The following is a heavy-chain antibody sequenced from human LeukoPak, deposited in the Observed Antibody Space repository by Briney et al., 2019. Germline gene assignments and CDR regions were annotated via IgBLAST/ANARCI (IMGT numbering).Heavy chain of an antibody. CDR2: ISTSSSQK. V-gene: IGHV3-21*01. CDR3: ARVGLLVNGAFDI. D-gene: IGHD2-8*01. Sequence: GGSLRLSCAASGFTFSSYSMNWVRQAPGQGLEWVSSISTSSSQKNYADSVKGRFSFSRDNANNSLFIQMISLRGDDTALYYFARVGLLVNGAFDIWGQGTMVTVSS. CDR1: GFTFSSYS. J-gene: IGHJ3*02.